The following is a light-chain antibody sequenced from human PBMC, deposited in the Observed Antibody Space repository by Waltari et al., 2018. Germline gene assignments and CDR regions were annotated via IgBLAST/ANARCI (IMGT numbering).Light chain of an antibody. J-gene: IGKJ2*01. Sequence: STRAGRMLTRSPFTGYQQKPGQAPRRLISGASSRATGIPDRFSGSGYGTDFTLTISRLEPEDFAVYYCQQYGSLPHTFGQGTNLEIK. V-gene: IGKV3-20*01. CDR3: QQYGSLPHT. CDR2: GAS. CDR1: RMLTRSP.